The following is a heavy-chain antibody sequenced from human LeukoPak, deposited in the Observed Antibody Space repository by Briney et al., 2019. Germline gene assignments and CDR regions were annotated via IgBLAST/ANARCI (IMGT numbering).Heavy chain of an antibody. CDR1: GYSISSGYY. CDR2: IYHSGST. V-gene: IGHV4-38-2*02. D-gene: IGHD2-15*01. Sequence: PSETPSLTCTVSGYSISSGYYWGWIRQPPGKGLEWIGSIYHSGSTYYNPSLKSRVTISVDTSKNQFSLKLSSVTAADTAVYYCARDNYSNFDYWGQGTLVTVSS. CDR3: ARDNYSNFDY. J-gene: IGHJ4*02.